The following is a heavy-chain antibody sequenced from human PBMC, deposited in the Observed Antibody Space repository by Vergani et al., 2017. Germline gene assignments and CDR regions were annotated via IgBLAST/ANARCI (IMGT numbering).Heavy chain of an antibody. CDR2: INAGNGNT. CDR3: ARGEVVVAPSGAFDI. CDR1: GYTFTSYA. J-gene: IGHJ3*02. D-gene: IGHD2-15*01. V-gene: IGHV1-3*01. Sequence: QVQLVPSGAEVKTPGASVKVSCKASGYTFTSYAMHWVRQAPGQRLEWMGWINAGNGNTKYSQKFQGRVTITRDTSASTAYMELSSLRSEDTAVYYCARGEVVVAPSGAFDIWGQGTMVTVSS.